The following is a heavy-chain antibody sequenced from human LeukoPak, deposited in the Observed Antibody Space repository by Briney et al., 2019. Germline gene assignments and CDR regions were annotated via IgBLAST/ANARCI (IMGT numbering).Heavy chain of an antibody. J-gene: IGHJ6*02. D-gene: IGHD3-3*01. CDR2: IIPIFGTA. CDR3: AREGPLIFGVVDHYGMDV. CDR1: GGTFSSYA. V-gene: IGHV1-69*13. Sequence: GASVKVSCKASGGTFSSYAISWVRQAPGQGLEWMGGIIPIFGTANYAQKFQGRVTITADESTSTAYMELSSLRSEDTAVYYCAREGPLIFGVVDHYGMDVWGQGTTVTVSS.